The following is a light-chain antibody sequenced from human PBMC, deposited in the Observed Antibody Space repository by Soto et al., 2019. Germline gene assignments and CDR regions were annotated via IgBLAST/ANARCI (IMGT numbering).Light chain of an antibody. CDR2: AVT. CDR3: SSYTTSSTVV. CDR1: SSDVGGYDY. V-gene: IGLV2-14*03. Sequence: HSALTQPASVSGSPGQSITISCTGSSSDVGGYDYVCWYQQYPGKAPKLIIYAVTDRPSGVSNRFSGSKSGNTASLIISGLQAEDEADYYCSSYTTSSTVVFGGGTKLTVL. J-gene: IGLJ2*01.